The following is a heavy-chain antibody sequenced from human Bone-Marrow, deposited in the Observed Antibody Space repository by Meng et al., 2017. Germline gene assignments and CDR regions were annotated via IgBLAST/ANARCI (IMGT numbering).Heavy chain of an antibody. J-gene: IGHJ4*02. Sequence: SVKVSCKALGGIFSNYVIGWVRQAPGQGLEWMGGINAVFGTTNYAQKFQGRVTITTDESTSTVYMELTRLTSEDTAVYFCARKAGNCISTTCYSLDYWGQGILVTVSS. CDR3: ARKAGNCISTTCYSLDY. CDR1: GGIFSNYV. CDR2: INAVFGTT. V-gene: IGHV1-69*05. D-gene: IGHD2-2*01.